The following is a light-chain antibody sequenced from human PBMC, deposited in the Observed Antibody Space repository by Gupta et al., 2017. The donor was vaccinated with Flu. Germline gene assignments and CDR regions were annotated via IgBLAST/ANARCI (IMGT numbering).Light chain of an antibody. CDR3: QHYGSSTFT. CDR1: QSISSSS. CDR2: AAS. J-gene: IGKJ3*01. V-gene: IGKV3-20*01. Sequence: ILFTQSPGTLSLSPGERATISCSASQSISSSSLAWYQQKLGQAPRLLIYAASSGATGIPDRFSGSGSGTDFTLTISRLEPEDSAAYYCQHYGSSTFTFGPGTKVDIK.